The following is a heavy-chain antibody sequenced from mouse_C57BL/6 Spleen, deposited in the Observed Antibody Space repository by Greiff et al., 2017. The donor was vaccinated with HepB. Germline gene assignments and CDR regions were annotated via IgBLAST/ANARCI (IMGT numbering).Heavy chain of an antibody. D-gene: IGHD4-1*01. CDR3: ARGTGTRYFDY. Sequence: EVKLVESGPELVKPGASVKISCKASGYSFTGYYMNWVMQSPEKSLEWIGEINPSTGGTTYNQKFKAKATLTVDKSSSTAYMQLKSLTSEDSAVYYCARGTGTRYFDYWGQGTTLTVSS. V-gene: IGHV1-42*01. CDR2: INPSTGGT. CDR1: GYSFTGYY. J-gene: IGHJ2*01.